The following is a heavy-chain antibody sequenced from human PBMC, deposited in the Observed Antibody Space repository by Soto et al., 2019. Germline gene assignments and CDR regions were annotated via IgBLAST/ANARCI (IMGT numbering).Heavy chain of an antibody. CDR3: ARGKAYDWLNWFDP. Sequence: GGSLRLSCAASGFTFSTYAMSWVRQAPGMGLEWVSTISVSGGGTYFADSVKGRFTISRDNSKNTLYLQMNSLRAEDTAMYYCARGKAYDWLNWFDPWGQGTLVTVSS. CDR1: GFTFSTYA. J-gene: IGHJ5*02. V-gene: IGHV3-23*01. D-gene: IGHD3-9*01. CDR2: ISVSGGGT.